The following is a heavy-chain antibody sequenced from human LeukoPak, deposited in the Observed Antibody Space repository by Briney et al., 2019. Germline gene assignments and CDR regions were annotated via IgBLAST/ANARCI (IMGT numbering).Heavy chain of an antibody. Sequence: GGSLRLSCAASGFSFTTYWMTWVRQAPGKGLQWVANINEDGSVKYYVDSVKGRFTISRDNAKNSLYLQMNSLRAEDTAVYYCAELGITMIGGVWGKGTTVTISS. CDR1: GFSFTTYW. D-gene: IGHD3-10*02. CDR3: AELGITMIGGV. CDR2: INEDGSVK. V-gene: IGHV3-7*01. J-gene: IGHJ6*04.